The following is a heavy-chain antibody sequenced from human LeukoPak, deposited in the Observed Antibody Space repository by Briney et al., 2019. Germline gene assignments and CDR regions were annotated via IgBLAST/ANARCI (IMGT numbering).Heavy chain of an antibody. CDR3: AREGDFKVDV. V-gene: IGHV4-34*01. J-gene: IGHJ6*04. CDR1: GGSFSGYY. D-gene: IGHD3-3*01. CDR2: INHSGST. Sequence: SETPSLTCAVYGGSFSGYYWSWIRQPPGKGLEWIGEINHSGSTNYNPSLKSRVTISVDTSKNQFSLKLSSVTAADTAVYYCAREGDFKVDVWGKGTTVTVSS.